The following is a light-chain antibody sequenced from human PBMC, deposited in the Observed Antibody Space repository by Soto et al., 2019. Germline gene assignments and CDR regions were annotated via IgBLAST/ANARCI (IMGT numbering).Light chain of an antibody. Sequence: QSVLTQPHSVSGAPGQRVTISCTGSSSNIGAGYDVHGYQQLPGTAPKLLIYGNSNRPSGVPERFSGSKSGTSATLAITGLQAEDEADYYCQSYDSSLDVVFGGGTKLTVL. V-gene: IGLV1-40*01. J-gene: IGLJ2*01. CDR1: SSNIGAGYD. CDR2: GNS. CDR3: QSYDSSLDVV.